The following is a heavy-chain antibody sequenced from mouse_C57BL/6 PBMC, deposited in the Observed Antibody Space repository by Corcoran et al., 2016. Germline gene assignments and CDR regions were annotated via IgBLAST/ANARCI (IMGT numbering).Heavy chain of an antibody. D-gene: IGHD3-3*01. CDR2: INTYSGVP. J-gene: IGHJ3*01. Sequence: QIQLVQSGPELKKPGETVKISCKASGYTFTTYGMSWVKQAPGKGLKWMGWINTYSGVPTYADDFKGRFAFSLETSASTAYLQINNLKNEDTATYFCASRGWFAYWGQGTLVTVSA. CDR1: GYTFTTYG. CDR3: ASRGWFAY. V-gene: IGHV9-3*01.